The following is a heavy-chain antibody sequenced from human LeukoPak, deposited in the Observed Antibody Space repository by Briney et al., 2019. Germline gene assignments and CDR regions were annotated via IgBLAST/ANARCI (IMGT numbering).Heavy chain of an antibody. Sequence: PGGSLRLSCAASGFTFSSYEMNWVRQAPGKGLEWVSYISSSGSTIYYADSVKGRFTISRDNAKNSLYLQMNSLRAEDTAVYYCARDLSSWEYYYYGMDAWGQGTTVTVSS. CDR1: GFTFSSYE. CDR2: ISSSGSTI. V-gene: IGHV3-48*03. J-gene: IGHJ6*02. D-gene: IGHD6-13*01. CDR3: ARDLSSWEYYYYGMDA.